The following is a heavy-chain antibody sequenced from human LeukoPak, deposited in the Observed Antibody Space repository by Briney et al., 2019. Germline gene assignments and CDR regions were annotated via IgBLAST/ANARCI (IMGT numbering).Heavy chain of an antibody. CDR3: ARGNMIVDYYFDY. V-gene: IGHV4-34*01. D-gene: IGHD3-22*01. J-gene: IGHJ4*02. Sequence: SETLSLTCAVYGGSFSGYYWSWIRQPPGKGLEWIGEINHSGSTNYNPSLKSRVTISVDTSKNQFSLKLSSVTAADTAVYYCARGNMIVDYYFDYWGQGTLVTVSS. CDR1: GGSFSGYY. CDR2: INHSGST.